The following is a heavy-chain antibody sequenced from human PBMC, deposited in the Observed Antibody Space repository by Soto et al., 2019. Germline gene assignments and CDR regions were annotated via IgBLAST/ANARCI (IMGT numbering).Heavy chain of an antibody. V-gene: IGHV1-18*04. J-gene: IGHJ4*02. CDR3: AREKNPAATFDY. CDR2: ISAYNGNT. Sequence: QVQLVQAGAEVKKPGASVKGSCKASGYNFTSYGISWVRQAPGQGLEWMGWISAYNGNTNYAQKLQGRVTMTTDTSTSPAYMELRSLRYDDTAVYYCAREKNPAATFDYWGQGTLVTVSS. CDR1: GYNFTSYG. D-gene: IGHD2-15*01.